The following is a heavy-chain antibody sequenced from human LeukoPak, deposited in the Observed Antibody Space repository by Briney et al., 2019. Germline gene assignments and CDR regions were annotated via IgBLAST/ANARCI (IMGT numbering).Heavy chain of an antibody. CDR3: AKASLTTVTTSYFDY. V-gene: IGHV3-23*01. CDR2: ISGSGVNT. CDR1: GFTFSNYA. D-gene: IGHD4-17*01. J-gene: IGHJ4*02. Sequence: GGSLRLSCAASGFTFSNYAISWVRQAPGKGLERVSGISGSGVNTYYADSVKGRFTISRDNSKNTLYLQMNSLRAEDTAVYYCAKASLTTVTTSYFDYWGQGTLVTVSS.